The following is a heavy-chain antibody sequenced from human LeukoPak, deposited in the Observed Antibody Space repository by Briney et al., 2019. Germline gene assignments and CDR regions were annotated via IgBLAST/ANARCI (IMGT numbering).Heavy chain of an antibody. V-gene: IGHV4-39*01. D-gene: IGHD6-19*01. Sequence: PSETLSLTCTVSGGSISSSSYYWGWIRQPPGKGLEWIGSIYYSGSTYYNPSLKSRVTISVDTSKNQFSLKLSSVTAADTAVYYCARGQWRTRPYFDYWGQGTLVTVSS. J-gene: IGHJ4*02. CDR2: IYYSGST. CDR1: GGSISSSSYY. CDR3: ARGQWRTRPYFDY.